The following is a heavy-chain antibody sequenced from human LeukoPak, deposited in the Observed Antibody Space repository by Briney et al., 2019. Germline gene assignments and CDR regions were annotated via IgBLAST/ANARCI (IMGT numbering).Heavy chain of an antibody. Sequence: SQTLSLTCTVSGGSISSGGYYWSWIRQHPGKGLEWIGYIYYSGSTYYNPSLKSRVTISVDTSKNQFSLKLSSVTAADTAVYYCERRGSSSGRDAFDIWGQGTMVTVSS. J-gene: IGHJ3*02. CDR3: ERRGSSSGRDAFDI. CDR2: IYYSGST. V-gene: IGHV4-31*03. D-gene: IGHD6-6*01. CDR1: GGSISSGGYY.